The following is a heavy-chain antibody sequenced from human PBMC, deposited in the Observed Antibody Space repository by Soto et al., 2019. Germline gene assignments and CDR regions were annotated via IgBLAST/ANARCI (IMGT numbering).Heavy chain of an antibody. CDR1: GFTFSSYA. V-gene: IGHV3-23*01. CDR3: AKSFWSGGKPDY. J-gene: IGHJ4*02. D-gene: IGHD3-3*01. CDR2: IGGSGAST. Sequence: EVQLLESGGGLVQPGGSLRLSCAASGFTFSSYAMSWVRQAPGKGLEWVSAIGGSGASTYYADSVKGRFTISRDNSKNTLYLQMNSLRAEDTAVYYCAKSFWSGGKPDYWGQGTLVTVSS.